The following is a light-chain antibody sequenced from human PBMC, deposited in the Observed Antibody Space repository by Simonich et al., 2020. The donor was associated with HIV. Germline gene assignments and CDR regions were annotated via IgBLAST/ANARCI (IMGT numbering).Light chain of an antibody. V-gene: IGKV3D-20*01. CDR1: QSVSSY. CDR3: QQYGSSPT. Sequence: EIVLTQSPATLSLSPGDRATLSCWANQSVSSYLAWYQQKPGLAPRRLIYDASSRDTGIPDRFSGSGSGTDFTLTISRLEPEDFAVYYCQQYGSSPTFGPGTKVDIK. J-gene: IGKJ3*01. CDR2: DAS.